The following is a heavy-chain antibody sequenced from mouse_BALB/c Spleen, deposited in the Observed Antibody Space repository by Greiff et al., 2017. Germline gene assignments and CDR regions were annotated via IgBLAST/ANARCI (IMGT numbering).Heavy chain of an antibody. CDR1: GYTFSSYW. CDR3: ARRDGYEDYAMDY. Sequence: VQLQESGAELMKPGASVKISCKATGYTFSSYWIEWVKQRPGHGLEWIGEILPGSGSTNYNEKFKGKATFTADTSSNTAYMQLSSLTSEDSAVYYCARRDGYEDYAMDYWGQGTSVTVSS. V-gene: IGHV1-9*01. CDR2: ILPGSGST. J-gene: IGHJ4*01. D-gene: IGHD2-2*01.